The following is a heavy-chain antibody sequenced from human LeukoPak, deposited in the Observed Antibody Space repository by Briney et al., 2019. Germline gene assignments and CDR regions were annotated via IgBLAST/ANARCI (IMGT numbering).Heavy chain of an antibody. J-gene: IGHJ6*03. CDR3: AKDKSIAAPVYYMDV. CDR2: IRYDGSNK. Sequence: GGSLRLSCAASGFTFSSYGMHWVRQAPGKGLEWVAFIRYDGSNKYYADSVKGRFTISRDNSKNTLYQQMNSLRAEDTAVYYCAKDKSIAAPVYYMDVWGKGTTVTVSS. V-gene: IGHV3-30*02. D-gene: IGHD6-6*01. CDR1: GFTFSSYG.